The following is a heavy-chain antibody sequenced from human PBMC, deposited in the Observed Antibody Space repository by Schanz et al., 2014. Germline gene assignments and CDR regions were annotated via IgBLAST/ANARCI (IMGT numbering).Heavy chain of an antibody. CDR2: VCYDGSKK. CDR3: ARGPDYGSGSYSSY. CDR1: GFIFSTFG. J-gene: IGHJ4*02. V-gene: IGHV3-33*01. D-gene: IGHD3-10*01. Sequence: QVYLVQSGGGVVQPGRSLRLSCAASGFIFSTFGMQWVRQAPGKGLEWVAVVCYDGSKKYYADSVKGRFTISRDNSKSSLYLQMNNLRAEDTAVYYCARGPDYGSGSYSSYWGQGTLVTVSS.